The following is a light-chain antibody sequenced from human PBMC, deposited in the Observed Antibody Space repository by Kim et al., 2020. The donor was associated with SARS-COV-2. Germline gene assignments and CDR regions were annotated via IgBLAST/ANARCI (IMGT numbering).Light chain of an antibody. Sequence: DIQMTQSPSSLSASVGDRVTITCRTSQGISKYIAWYQQKPGKVPKLLIYATSTLQLGVPSRFSGSGYGTDFTLTISSLQPEDVATYYCQKYNTAPLTFGGGTKVDIK. V-gene: IGKV1-27*01. CDR3: QKYNTAPLT. CDR1: QGISKY. J-gene: IGKJ4*01. CDR2: ATS.